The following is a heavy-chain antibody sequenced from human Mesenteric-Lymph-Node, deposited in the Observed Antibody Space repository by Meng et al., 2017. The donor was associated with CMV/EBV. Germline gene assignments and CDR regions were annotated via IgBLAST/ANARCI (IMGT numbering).Heavy chain of an antibody. J-gene: IGHJ6*02. CDR3: VRDPSGHGLDV. V-gene: IGHV3-13*01. D-gene: IGHD5-12*01. CDR2: IGRRGDT. CDR1: GFTFSSYD. Sequence: GESLKISCAVSGFTFSSYDMHWVRQVRGKGLEWVSMIGRRGDTHYAGSVEGRFTIYREYAKNSLYLQMNSLRVGDTAVYYCVRDPSGHGLDVWGQGTTVTVSS.